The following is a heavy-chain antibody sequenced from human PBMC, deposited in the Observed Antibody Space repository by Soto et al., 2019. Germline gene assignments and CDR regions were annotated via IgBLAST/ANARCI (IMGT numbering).Heavy chain of an antibody. CDR1: GYTFTSYA. Sequence: ASVKVSCKASGYTFTSYAMNWVRQAPGQGLEWMGWINTNTGNPTYAQGFTGRFVFSLDTSVSTAYLQICSLKAEDTAVYYCAREIEVLRYFDWLPGGYNWFDPWGQGTLVTVLL. CDR3: AREIEVLRYFDWLPGGYNWFDP. J-gene: IGHJ5*02. V-gene: IGHV7-4-1*01. D-gene: IGHD3-9*01. CDR2: INTNTGNP.